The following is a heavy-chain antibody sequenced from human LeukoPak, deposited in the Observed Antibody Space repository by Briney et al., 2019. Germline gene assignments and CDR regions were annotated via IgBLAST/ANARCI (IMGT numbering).Heavy chain of an antibody. J-gene: IGHJ4*02. Sequence: PGRSLRLSCAASGFTFNSYGMHWVRQAPGKGLEWVAVISYDGSYKFYADSVKGRFTISRDNSKSTPYLQMNSLRAEDTAVYYCAKDRYSGLNTIDYWGQGTLVTVSS. CDR1: GFTFNSYG. D-gene: IGHD6-13*01. CDR3: AKDRYSGLNTIDY. CDR2: ISYDGSYK. V-gene: IGHV3-30*18.